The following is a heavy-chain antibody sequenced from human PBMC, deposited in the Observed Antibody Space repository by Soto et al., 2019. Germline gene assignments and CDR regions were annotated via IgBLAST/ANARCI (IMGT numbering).Heavy chain of an antibody. D-gene: IGHD6-6*01. V-gene: IGHV3-74*01. CDR3: AKSEYSSSSGDY. J-gene: IGHJ4*02. CDR1: GFTFSSYW. CDR2: INSDGSST. Sequence: GGSLRLSCAASGFTFSSYWMHWVRQAPGKGLVWVSRINSDGSSTSYADSVKGRFTISRDNAKNTPYLQMNSLRAEDTAVYYCAKSEYSSSSGDYWGQGTLVTVSS.